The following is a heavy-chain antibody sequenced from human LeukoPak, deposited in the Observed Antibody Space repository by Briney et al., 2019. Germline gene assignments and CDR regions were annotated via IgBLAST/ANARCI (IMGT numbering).Heavy chain of an antibody. CDR1: GGSISSGSYY. V-gene: IGHV4-61*02. D-gene: IGHD3-22*01. CDR3: AGPLPKYYYDSSGYYGTLIAFDI. J-gene: IGHJ3*02. Sequence: PSETLSLTCTVSGGSISSGSYYWSWIRQPAGKGLEWIGRIYTSGSTNYNPSLKSRVTISVDTSKNQFSLKLSCVTAADTAVYYCAGPLPKYYYDSSGYYGTLIAFDIWGQGTMVTVSS. CDR2: IYTSGST.